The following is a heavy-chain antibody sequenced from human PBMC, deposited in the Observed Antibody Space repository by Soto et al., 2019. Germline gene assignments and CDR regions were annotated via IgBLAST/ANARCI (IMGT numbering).Heavy chain of an antibody. Sequence: QITLKESGPTLVKPTQTLTLPSTSSGFSLSTSGVGVAWIRQPPGKALEWLALIYWDDDKRYRPSLESRLTITKDTSKNQVVLTMTNMDSVDTATYYCAYLPCSGGSCYWFSFSGMDVWGQGTTVTVSS. CDR3: AYLPCSGGSCYWFSFSGMDV. D-gene: IGHD2-15*01. CDR2: IYWDDDK. CDR1: GFSLSTSGVG. V-gene: IGHV2-5*02. J-gene: IGHJ6*02.